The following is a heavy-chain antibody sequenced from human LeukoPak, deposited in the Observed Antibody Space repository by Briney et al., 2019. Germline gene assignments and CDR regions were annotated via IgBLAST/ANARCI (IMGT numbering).Heavy chain of an antibody. D-gene: IGHD3-10*01. CDR3: TRVYGSGSYYSHC. Sequence: GVSLRLSCAASGFTVSNSFMSWVRQAPGKGLEWVSIIYSGGSAYYADSVKGRFTISRDNSKNTLYLQMNSLRAEDTAVYYCTRVYGSGSYYSHCWGQGTLVTVSS. CDR2: IYSGGSA. J-gene: IGHJ4*02. CDR1: GFTVSNSF. V-gene: IGHV3-53*01.